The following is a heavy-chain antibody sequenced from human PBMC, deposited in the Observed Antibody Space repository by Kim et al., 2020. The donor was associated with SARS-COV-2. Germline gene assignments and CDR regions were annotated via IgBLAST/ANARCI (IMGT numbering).Heavy chain of an antibody. CDR3: ATYPRAAAGRWAIDY. V-gene: IGHV1-2*02. J-gene: IGHJ4*02. CDR1: GYTFTGYY. Sequence: ASVKVSCKASGYTFTGYYMHWVRQAPGQGLEWMGWINPNSGGTNYAQKFQGRVTMTRDTSISTAYMELSRLRSDDTAVYYCATYPRAAAGRWAIDYWGQGTLVTVSS. CDR2: INPNSGGT. D-gene: IGHD6-13*01.